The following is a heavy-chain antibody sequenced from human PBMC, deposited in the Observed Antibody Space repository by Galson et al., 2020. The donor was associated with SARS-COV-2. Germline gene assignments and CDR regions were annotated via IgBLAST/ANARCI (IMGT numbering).Heavy chain of an antibody. CDR1: GFTFSSYS. CDR2: ISSSSTI. CDR3: ARDAGTGTLDC. V-gene: IGHV3-48*04. Sequence: GGSLRLSCAASGFTFSSYSMNWVRQAPGKGLEWVSYISSSSTIYYTDSVKGRFTISRDNAKNSLYLQMNSLRAEDTAVYYCARDAGTGTLDCWGQGTRVTVSS. D-gene: IGHD1-1*01. J-gene: IGHJ4*02.